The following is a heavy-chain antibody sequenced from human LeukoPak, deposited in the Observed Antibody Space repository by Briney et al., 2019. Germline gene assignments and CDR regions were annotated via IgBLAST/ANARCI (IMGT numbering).Heavy chain of an antibody. Sequence: ASVKVSCKASGYTFTSYYMHWVRQAPGQGREWMGMINPSGGSTSYAQKFQGRVTMTRDTSTSTVYMELSSLRSEDTAVYYCAREYRQQPREDDAFDIWGQGTMVTVSS. CDR3: AREYRQQPREDDAFDI. V-gene: IGHV1-46*01. CDR1: GYTFTSYY. J-gene: IGHJ3*02. D-gene: IGHD6-13*01. CDR2: INPSGGST.